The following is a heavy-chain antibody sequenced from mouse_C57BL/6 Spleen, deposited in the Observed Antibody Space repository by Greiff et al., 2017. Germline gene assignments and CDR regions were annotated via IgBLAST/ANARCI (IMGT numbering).Heavy chain of an antibody. V-gene: IGHV1-64*01. Sequence: QVQLQQPGAELVKPGASVKLSCKASGYTFTSYWMHWVKQRPGQGLEWIGMIHPNSGSTNYNEKFKSKATLTVDKSSSTAYMQRSSLTSEDSAVYYCARPTVASRGYAMDYWGQGTSVTVSS. J-gene: IGHJ4*01. CDR1: GYTFTSYW. CDR2: IHPNSGST. CDR3: ARPTVASRGYAMDY. D-gene: IGHD1-1*01.